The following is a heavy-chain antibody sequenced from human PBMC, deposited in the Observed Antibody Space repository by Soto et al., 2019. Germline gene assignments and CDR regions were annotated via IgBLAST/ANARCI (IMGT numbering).Heavy chain of an antibody. CDR1: GFTFSSYS. Sequence: VGSLRLSCAASGFTFSSYSMNWVRQAPGKGLEWVSSISSSSSYIYYADSVKGRFTTSRDNAKNSLYLQMNSLRAEDTAVYYCARAVVTAIQGIFDYWGQGTLVTVSS. CDR3: ARAVVTAIQGIFDY. CDR2: ISSSSSYI. J-gene: IGHJ4*02. V-gene: IGHV3-21*01. D-gene: IGHD2-21*02.